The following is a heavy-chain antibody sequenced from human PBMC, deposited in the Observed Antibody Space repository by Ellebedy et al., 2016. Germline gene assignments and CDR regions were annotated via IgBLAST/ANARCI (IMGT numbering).Heavy chain of an antibody. CDR1: GFIFTSYG. Sequence: GGSLRLSCAASGFIFTSYGMHWVRQAPGKGLEWLAAISYDGSNEYFAESLKGRFTISRDNSNNTLYLQMNSVSIEDTAVYYCASGRTAAGVFNWFDPWGQGTLVTVSS. J-gene: IGHJ5*02. CDR3: ASGRTAAGVFNWFDP. V-gene: IGHV3-30*03. D-gene: IGHD2-8*01. CDR2: ISYDGSNE.